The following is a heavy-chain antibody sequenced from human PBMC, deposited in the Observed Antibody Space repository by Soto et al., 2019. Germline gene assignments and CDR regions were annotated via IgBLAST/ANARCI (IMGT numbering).Heavy chain of an antibody. CDR1: GFTFSSYG. CDR2: IWYDGSNK. J-gene: IGHJ4*02. D-gene: IGHD3-10*01. V-gene: IGHV3-33*01. Sequence: GGSLRLSCAASGFTFSSYGMHWVRQAPGKGLEWVAVIWYDGSNKYYADSVKGRFTISRDNSKNTLYLQMNSLRAEDTAVYYCARDGSIMVRGVYFDYWGQGTLVTVS. CDR3: ARDGSIMVRGVYFDY.